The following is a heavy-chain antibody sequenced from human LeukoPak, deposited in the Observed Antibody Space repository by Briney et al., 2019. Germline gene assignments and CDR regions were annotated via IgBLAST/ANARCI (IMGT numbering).Heavy chain of an antibody. Sequence: FXAFSMSWVRQAPGKGLEWVASISLSGRFIYYADSLKGRFTISRDNAKNSVHLQVNSLRAEDTAVYYCAREMLVIPAAVDYWGQGTLVXVX. V-gene: IGHV3-21*01. CDR1: FXAFS. D-gene: IGHD2-2*01. CDR3: AREMLVIPAAVDY. CDR2: ISLSGRFI. J-gene: IGHJ4*02.